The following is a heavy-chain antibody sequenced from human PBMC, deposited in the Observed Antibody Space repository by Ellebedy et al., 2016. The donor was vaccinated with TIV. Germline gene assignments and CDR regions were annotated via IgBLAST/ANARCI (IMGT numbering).Heavy chain of an antibody. CDR1: GDSVSTNSAA. D-gene: IGHD6-19*01. V-gene: IGHV6-1*01. CDR2: TYSRSQWYN. Sequence: SQTLSLTCAISGDSVSTNSAAWNWIRQSPSRGLEWLGRTYSRSQWYNDYAVSVKSRITINPDTSKNQLSLQLKSVTPEDTAIYYCAMSPSHSRGWSLYYFDYWGQGILVTVSS. CDR3: AMSPSHSRGWSLYYFDY. J-gene: IGHJ4*02.